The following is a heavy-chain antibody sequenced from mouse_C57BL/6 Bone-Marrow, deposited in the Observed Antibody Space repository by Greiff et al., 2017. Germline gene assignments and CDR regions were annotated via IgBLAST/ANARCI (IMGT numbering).Heavy chain of an antibody. CDR3: ARHVTGTYFDV. D-gene: IGHD4-1*01. CDR1: GFTFSSYG. CDR2: ISSGGSYT. V-gene: IGHV5-6*01. J-gene: IGHJ1*03. Sequence: EVQLQESGGDLVKPGGSLKLSCAASGFTFSSYGMSWVRQTPDKRLEWVVTISSGGSYTYYPDSVKGRLTISRDNTTNTLYLQMSSLKSEDSAMYYCARHVTGTYFDVWGTGTTVTVSS.